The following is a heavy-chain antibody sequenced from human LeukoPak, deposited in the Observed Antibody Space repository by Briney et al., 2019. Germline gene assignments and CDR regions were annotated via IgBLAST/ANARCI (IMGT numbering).Heavy chain of an antibody. D-gene: IGHD6-13*01. Sequence: ASVKVSCTASGYTFTSYYMHWVRQAPGQGLEWMGIINPSGGSTSYAQKFQGRVTMTRDTSTSTVYMELSSLRSEDTAVYYCAREGISWFQFDYWGQGTLVTVST. J-gene: IGHJ4*02. CDR1: GYTFTSYY. CDR3: AREGISWFQFDY. V-gene: IGHV1-46*01. CDR2: INPSGGST.